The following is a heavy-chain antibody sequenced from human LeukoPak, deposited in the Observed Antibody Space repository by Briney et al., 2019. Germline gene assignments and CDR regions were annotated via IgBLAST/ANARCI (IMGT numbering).Heavy chain of an antibody. D-gene: IGHD3-16*01. CDR1: VGSISSGCY. V-gene: IGHV4-39*07. J-gene: IGHJ4*02. CDR3: ARAVGGAGRHYFDY. CDR2: INHSGST. Sequence: SETLSLTCTVSVGSISSGCYCWSWIRQPPGKGLEWIGEINHSGSTNYNPSLKSRVTISVDTSKNQFSLKLSSVTAANTAVYYCARAVGGAGRHYFDYWGQGTLVTVSS.